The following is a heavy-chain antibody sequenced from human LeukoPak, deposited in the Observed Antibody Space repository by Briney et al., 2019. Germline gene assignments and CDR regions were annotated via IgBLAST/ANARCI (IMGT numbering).Heavy chain of an antibody. Sequence: SETLSLTCTVSGGSISSYYWSWIRQPPGKGLEWIGYIYYSGSTNYNPSLKSRVTISVDTSENQFSLKLSSVTAADTAVYYCARADGFWSGYYTEYNWFDPWGQGTLVTVSS. V-gene: IGHV4-59*01. CDR2: IYYSGST. D-gene: IGHD3-3*01. CDR1: GGSISSYY. CDR3: ARADGFWSGYYTEYNWFDP. J-gene: IGHJ5*02.